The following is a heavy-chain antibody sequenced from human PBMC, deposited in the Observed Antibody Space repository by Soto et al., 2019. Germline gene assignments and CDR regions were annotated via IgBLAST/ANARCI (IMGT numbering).Heavy chain of an antibody. CDR3: ARGPGGPDGPGDY. V-gene: IGHV1-3*01. CDR2: INAGNGNT. Sequence: QVQLVQSGAEVKKPGASVKVSCKASGYTFTSYAMHWVRKAPGQRLEWMGWINAGNGNTKYSQKFQDRDTITRDTSASTAYMELSSLRSEDTAVYYCARGPGGPDGPGDYWVQGTLVTVSS. CDR1: GYTFTSYA. D-gene: IGHD2-15*01. J-gene: IGHJ4*02.